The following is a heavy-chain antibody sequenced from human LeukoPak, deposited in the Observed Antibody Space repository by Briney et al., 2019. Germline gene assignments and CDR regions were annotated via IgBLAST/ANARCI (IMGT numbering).Heavy chain of an antibody. V-gene: IGHV3-23*01. CDR1: GFTFSSYA. CDR2: ISGSDGST. CDR3: AKPRGEEWLVGLYDAFDI. J-gene: IGHJ3*02. D-gene: IGHD6-19*01. Sequence: GGSLRLSCAASGFTFSSYAMSWVRQAPGKGLEWVSVISGSDGSTYYADSVKGRFTISRDNSKNTLYLQMNSLRAENTAVFYCAKPRGEEWLVGLYDAFDIWGQGTMVTVSS.